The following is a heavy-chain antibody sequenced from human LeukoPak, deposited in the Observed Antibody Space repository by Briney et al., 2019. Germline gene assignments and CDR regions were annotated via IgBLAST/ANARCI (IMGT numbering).Heavy chain of an antibody. CDR1: GLTVSSNY. CDR2: IYTGGST. Sequence: GGSLRLSCAASGLTVSSNYMSWVRQAPGKGLEWVSVIYTGGSTYYADSVKGRFTISRDNSKNTLYLQMNSLRAGDTAVYYCARDHDYLDYWGQGTLVTVSS. CDR3: ARDHDYLDY. J-gene: IGHJ4*02. V-gene: IGHV3-53*01.